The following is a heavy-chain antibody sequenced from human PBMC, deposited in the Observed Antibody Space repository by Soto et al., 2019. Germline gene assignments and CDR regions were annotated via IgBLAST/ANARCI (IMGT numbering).Heavy chain of an antibody. CDR1: GFTFSDHA. V-gene: IGHV3-48*03. D-gene: IGHD2-2*01. CDR3: ARDLTGYAMDV. J-gene: IGHJ6*02. Sequence: GGSLRLSCATSGFTFSDHAMNWVRQAPGKGLEWVSYIDKRSRTIYYADSVKGRFTISRDTAKNSLNLQMNSLGAEDTAVYYCARDLTGYAMDVWGQGTTVTVSS. CDR2: IDKRSRTI.